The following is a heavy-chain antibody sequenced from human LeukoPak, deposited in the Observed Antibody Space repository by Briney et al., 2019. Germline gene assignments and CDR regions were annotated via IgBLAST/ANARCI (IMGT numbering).Heavy chain of an antibody. V-gene: IGHV3-30*18. D-gene: IGHD6-19*01. CDR2: ISYDGSNK. CDR3: AKALAVAGMGYYYYYGMDV. Sequence: GRSLRLSCAASGFPFSSYAMHWVRQTPGKGLEGVAVISYDGSNKYYADSVKGRFTISRDNSKNTLYLQMNSLRAEDTAVSYCAKALAVAGMGYYYYYGMDVWGQGTTVTVSS. CDR1: GFPFSSYA. J-gene: IGHJ6*02.